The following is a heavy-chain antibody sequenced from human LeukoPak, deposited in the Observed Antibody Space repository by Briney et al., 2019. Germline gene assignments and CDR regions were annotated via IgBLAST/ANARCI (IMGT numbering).Heavy chain of an antibody. J-gene: IGHJ4*02. CDR3: AKEHPIAAAGRGNFDY. D-gene: IGHD6-13*01. CDR2: ISYDGSNK. CDR1: GFTFSSYA. Sequence: GGSLRLSCAASGFTFSSYAMHWVRQAPGKGLEWVAVISYDGSNKYYADSVKGRFTISRDNSKNTLYLQMNSLRAEDTAVYYCAKEHPIAAAGRGNFDYWGQGTLVTVSS. V-gene: IGHV3-30-3*01.